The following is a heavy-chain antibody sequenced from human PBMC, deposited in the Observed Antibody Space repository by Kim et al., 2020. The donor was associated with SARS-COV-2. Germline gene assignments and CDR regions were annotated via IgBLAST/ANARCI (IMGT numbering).Heavy chain of an antibody. CDR3: ARDYYGSGTYDS. CDR2: INTNGRNT. Sequence: GGSLRLSCAASGFTFSNYWMHWVRLVPGKGLVWVSRINTNGRNTDYVGSVKGQFTISRDNAKNTLYLQMNSLRAEDTAVYYCARDYYGSGTYDSWVQGTLVTVSS. J-gene: IGHJ5*01. D-gene: IGHD3-10*01. CDR1: GFTFSNYW. V-gene: IGHV3-74*01.